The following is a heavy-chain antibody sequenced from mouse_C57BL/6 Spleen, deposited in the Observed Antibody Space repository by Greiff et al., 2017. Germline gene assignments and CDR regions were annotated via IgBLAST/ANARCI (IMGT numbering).Heavy chain of an antibody. V-gene: IGHV5-9*01. D-gene: IGHD2-10*01. CDR2: ISGGGGNT. CDR3: ARQGAYYGNYYYFDY. J-gene: IGHJ2*01. CDR1: GFTFSSYT. Sequence: EVQGVESGGGLVKPGGSLKLSCAASGFTFSSYTMSWVRQTPEKRLEWVATISGGGGNTYYPDSVKGRFTISRDNAKNTLYLQMSSLRSEDTALYYCARQGAYYGNYYYFDYWGQGTTLTVSS.